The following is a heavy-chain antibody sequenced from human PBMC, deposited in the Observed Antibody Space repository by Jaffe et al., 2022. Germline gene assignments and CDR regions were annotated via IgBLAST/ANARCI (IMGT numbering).Heavy chain of an antibody. V-gene: IGHV3-66*02. CDR1: GFTVSSNY. Sequence: EVQLVESGGGLVQPGGSLRLSCAASGFTVSSNYMSWVRQAPGKGLEWVSVIYSGGSTYYADSVKGRFTISRDNSKNTLYLQMNSLRAEDTAVYYCARSIAVAAHYFDYWGQGTLVTVSS. D-gene: IGHD6-19*01. CDR2: IYSGGST. J-gene: IGHJ4*02. CDR3: ARSIAVAAHYFDY.